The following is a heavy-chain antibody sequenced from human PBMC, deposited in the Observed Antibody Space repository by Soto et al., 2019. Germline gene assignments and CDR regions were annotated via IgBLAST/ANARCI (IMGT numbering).Heavy chain of an antibody. J-gene: IGHJ5*02. Sequence: QVQLVESGGGVVQPGRSLRLSCAASGFTFSSYGMHWVRQAPGKGMEWVAVIWYDGSNKHYADSVKGRFTISRDNSKNTLYLQMNSLRAEDTAVYYCARTTGLNWFDPWCQGTLVTVS. CDR2: IWYDGSNK. V-gene: IGHV3-33*01. D-gene: IGHD1-1*01. CDR3: ARTTGLNWFDP. CDR1: GFTFSSYG.